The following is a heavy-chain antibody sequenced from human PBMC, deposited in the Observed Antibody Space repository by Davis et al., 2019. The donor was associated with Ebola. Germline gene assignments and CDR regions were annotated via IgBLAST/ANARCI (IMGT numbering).Heavy chain of an antibody. CDR3: AKGYHSLGFDY. D-gene: IGHD7-27*01. V-gene: IGHV3-30*18. CDR2: ILYDGSNK. J-gene: IGHJ4*02. CDR1: GFTFRTYG. Sequence: GGSLRLSCAAAGFTFRTYGMHWVRQAPGKGLEWVAVILYDGSNKYYADSVKGRFTISRDNSMNTLYLQMNSLTTEDTAVYYCAKGYHSLGFDYWGQGTLATVSS.